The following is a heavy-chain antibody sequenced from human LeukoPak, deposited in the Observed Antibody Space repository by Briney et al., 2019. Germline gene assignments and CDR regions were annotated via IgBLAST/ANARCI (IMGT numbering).Heavy chain of an antibody. CDR3: ARHGNYYDSSGYNYYFDY. V-gene: IGHV4-59*08. CDR2: IYYSGST. J-gene: IGHJ4*02. Sequence: SETLSLTCTVSGVSISSYYWSWIRQPPGKGLEWIGNIYYSGSTKYNPSLKSRVTISVDTSKNHFSLKLSYVTAADTAVYYCARHGNYYDSSGYNYYFDYWGQGTLGTVSS. D-gene: IGHD3-22*01. CDR1: GVSISSYY.